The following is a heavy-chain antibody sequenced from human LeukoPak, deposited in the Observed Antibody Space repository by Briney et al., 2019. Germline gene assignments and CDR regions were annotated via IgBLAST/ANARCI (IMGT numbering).Heavy chain of an antibody. D-gene: IGHD6-19*01. CDR3: ARDDRAGWFDP. J-gene: IGHJ5*02. V-gene: IGHV3-7*01. CDR1: GFTFSSYW. Sequence: PGGSLRLSCAASGFTFSSYWMSWVRQAPGKGLEWVANIKQDGSEKYYVGSVKGRFTISRDNAKNSLYLQMNSLRAEDTAVYYCARDDRAGWFDPWGQGTLVTVSS. CDR2: IKQDGSEK.